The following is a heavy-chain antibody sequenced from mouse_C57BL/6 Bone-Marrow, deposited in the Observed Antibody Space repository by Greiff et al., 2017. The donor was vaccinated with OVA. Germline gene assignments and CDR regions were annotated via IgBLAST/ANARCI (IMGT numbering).Heavy chain of an antibody. CDR1: GFTFSDYG. V-gene: IGHV5-17*01. CDR2: ISSGSSTI. J-gene: IGHJ4*01. CDR3: ARTAQARLYAMDY. Sequence: EVMLVESGGGLVKPGGSLKLSCAASGFTFSDYGMHWVRQAPEKGLEWVAYISSGSSTIYYADTVKGRFTISRDNAKNTLFLQMTSLRSEDTAMYYCARTAQARLYAMDYWGQGTSVTVSS. D-gene: IGHD3-2*02.